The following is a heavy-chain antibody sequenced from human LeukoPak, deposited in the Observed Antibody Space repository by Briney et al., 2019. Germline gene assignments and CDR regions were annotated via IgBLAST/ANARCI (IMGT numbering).Heavy chain of an antibody. D-gene: IGHD3-10*01. V-gene: IGHV4-4*07. CDR3: AREGSAYYYGSAEFDP. CDR2: IYTSGST. CDR1: GGSISGYY. Sequence: PSETLSLTCTVSGGSISGYYWSWIRQPAGKGLEWIGRIYTSGSTNYNPSLKSRVTMSVDTSKNQFSLKLSSVTAADTAVYYCAREGSAYYYGSAEFDPWGQGTLVTVSS. J-gene: IGHJ5*02.